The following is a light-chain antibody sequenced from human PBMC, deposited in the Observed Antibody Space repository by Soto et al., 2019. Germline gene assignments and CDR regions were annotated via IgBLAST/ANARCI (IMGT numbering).Light chain of an antibody. Sequence: AIQLTQSPSSLSASVGDRVSVTCRASQGIGYDLGWYQLNPGXAPKLLIYAASTLQSGVPPRFSGSGXXTYRPPTIISLQPEDIATYYCQQYTSYWTFGQGTKVEIK. CDR1: QGIGYD. V-gene: IGKV1-6*01. CDR3: QQYTSYWT. J-gene: IGKJ1*01. CDR2: AAS.